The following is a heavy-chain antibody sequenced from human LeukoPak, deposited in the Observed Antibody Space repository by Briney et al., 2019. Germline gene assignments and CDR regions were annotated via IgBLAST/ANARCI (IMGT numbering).Heavy chain of an antibody. D-gene: IGHD3-3*01. Sequence: GASVKVSCKASGYTFTDYYMHWVRQAPGQGLECMGWINPNSGGTNYAQTFQGRVTMTRDTSISTAYMDLSRLRSDDTAVYYCASTYYDFWSGYNRQKQDAFDIWGQGTMVTVSS. CDR1: GYTFTDYY. V-gene: IGHV1-2*02. CDR3: ASTYYDFWSGYNRQKQDAFDI. J-gene: IGHJ3*02. CDR2: INPNSGGT.